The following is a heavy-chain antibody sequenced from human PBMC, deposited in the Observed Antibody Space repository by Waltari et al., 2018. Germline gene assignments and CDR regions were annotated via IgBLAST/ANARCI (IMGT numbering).Heavy chain of an antibody. CDR1: GFTFTSSA. J-gene: IGHJ2*01. V-gene: IGHV1-58*01. Sequence: QMQLVQSGPEVKKPGTSVKVSCKASGFTFTSSAVQWVRQARGQRLEWIGWIVVGSGNTNYAQKFQERVTITRDMSTSTAYMELSSLRSEDTAVYYCAAAGYSYGSFDLWGRGTLVTVSS. CDR2: IVVGSGNT. D-gene: IGHD5-18*01. CDR3: AAAGYSYGSFDL.